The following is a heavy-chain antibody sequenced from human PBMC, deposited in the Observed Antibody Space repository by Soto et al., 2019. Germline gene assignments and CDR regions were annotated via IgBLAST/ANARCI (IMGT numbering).Heavy chain of an antibody. Sequence: PGGSLRLSCAVSGLTSSSFEMDWVRQAAGKGPEWISYISRGATTTYYADSVRGRFTISRDDAENSVFLQMDSLRVEDTAIYFCATRSTDYYFYWGQGTLVTVSS. CDR1: GLTSSSFE. V-gene: IGHV3-48*03. CDR2: ISRGATTT. J-gene: IGHJ4*02. D-gene: IGHD3-9*01. CDR3: ATRSTDYYFY.